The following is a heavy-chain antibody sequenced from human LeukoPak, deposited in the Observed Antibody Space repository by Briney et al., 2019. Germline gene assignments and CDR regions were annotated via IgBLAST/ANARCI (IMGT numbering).Heavy chain of an antibody. D-gene: IGHD3-22*01. CDR3: AKNKYYYDSSGYYDY. CDR2: ISGSGGST. CDR1: GFTFSSYA. Sequence: GGSLRLSCAASGFTFSSYAMSWVRQAPGKGLEWVSAISGSGGSTYYADSVKGRFTTSRDNSKNTLYLQMNSLRAEDTAVYYCAKNKYYYDSSGYYDYWGQGTLVTVSS. J-gene: IGHJ4*02. V-gene: IGHV3-23*01.